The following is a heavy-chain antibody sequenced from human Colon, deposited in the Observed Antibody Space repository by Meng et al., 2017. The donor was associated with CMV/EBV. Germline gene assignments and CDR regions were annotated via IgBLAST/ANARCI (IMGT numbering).Heavy chain of an antibody. V-gene: IGHV1-2*06. CDR3: ARSYYYDRNGYFYY. D-gene: IGHD3-22*01. J-gene: IGHJ4*02. Sequence: SGYTFTGYYLHWVRQAPGQGLEWMGRIDPTNGGTNYAQTFQGRVTMTRDTSISTAYMELRRLRSDDTAMYYCARSYYYDRNGYFYYWGQGTLVTVSS. CDR2: IDPTNGGT. CDR1: GYTFTGYY.